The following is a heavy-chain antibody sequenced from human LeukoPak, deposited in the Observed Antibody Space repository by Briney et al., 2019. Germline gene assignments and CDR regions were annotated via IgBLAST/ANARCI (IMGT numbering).Heavy chain of an antibody. CDR3: ARGTSGDFWSGYYRHWFDP. V-gene: IGHV4-59*12. J-gene: IGHJ5*02. CDR1: GGSISSYY. D-gene: IGHD3-3*01. CDR2: IYYSGST. Sequence: SETLSLTCTVSGGSISSYYWSWIRQPPGKGLEWIGYIYYSGSTYYNPSLKSRVTISVDTSKNQFSLKLSSVTAADTAVYYCARGTSGDFWSGYYRHWFDPWGQGTLVTVSS.